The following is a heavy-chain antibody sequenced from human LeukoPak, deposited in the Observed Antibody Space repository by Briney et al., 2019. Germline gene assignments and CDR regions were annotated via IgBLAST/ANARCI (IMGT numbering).Heavy chain of an antibody. CDR3: ATAPFWEPLSGRFDY. Sequence: ASVKVSCKVSGYTLTELSMHWVRQAPGKGLEWMGGFDPEDGETIYAQKFQGRVTMTEDTSTDTAYMELSSLRSEDTAVYYCATAPFWEPLSGRFDYWGQGTLVTVSS. CDR2: FDPEDGET. J-gene: IGHJ4*02. D-gene: IGHD1-26*01. CDR1: GYTLTELS. V-gene: IGHV1-24*01.